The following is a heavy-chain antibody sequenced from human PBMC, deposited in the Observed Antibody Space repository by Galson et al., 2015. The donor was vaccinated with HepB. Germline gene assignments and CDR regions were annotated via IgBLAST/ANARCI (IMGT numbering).Heavy chain of an antibody. Sequence: SLRLSCAASGFTFSSYGMHWVRQAPGKGLEWVAVIWYDGSNKYYADSVKGRFTISRDNSKNTLYLQMNSLRAEDTAVYYCARSSYLFGVTRVGAFDNWGQGTMVTVSS. CDR2: IWYDGSNK. CDR3: ARSSYLFGVTRVGAFDN. J-gene: IGHJ3*02. CDR1: GFTFSSYG. V-gene: IGHV3-33*01. D-gene: IGHD3-10*01.